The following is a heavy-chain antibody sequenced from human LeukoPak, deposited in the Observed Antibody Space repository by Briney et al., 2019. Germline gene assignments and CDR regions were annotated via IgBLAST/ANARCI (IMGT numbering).Heavy chain of an antibody. D-gene: IGHD1-26*01. CDR3: AKDGLVGATDWFDY. J-gene: IGHJ4*02. V-gene: IGHV3-23*01. Sequence: GGSLRLSCVASGFTFSSYAMSWVRQAPGRGLEWVSTFSGSSGSTYYADSVKGRFIISRDISKNTLYLQMNSLRADDTALYYCAKDGLVGATDWFDYWGQGTLVTVSS. CDR2: FSGSSGST. CDR1: GFTFSSYA.